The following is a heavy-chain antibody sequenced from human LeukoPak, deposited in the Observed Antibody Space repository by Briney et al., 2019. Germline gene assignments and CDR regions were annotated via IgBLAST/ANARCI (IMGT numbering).Heavy chain of an antibody. D-gene: IGHD3-10*02. CDR3: ARESGAAKIGQMLNY. V-gene: IGHV3-30*02. CDR2: IQYDGSEI. CDR1: GLMFSASG. Sequence: GGSLRLSCAASGLMFSASGMHWVRQAPGKGLEWVAFIQYDGSEIYYADSLKGRFTISRDNSKNTLYLQMNSLRAEDTAVFYCARESGAAKIGQMLNYWGQGTLVTVSS. J-gene: IGHJ4*02.